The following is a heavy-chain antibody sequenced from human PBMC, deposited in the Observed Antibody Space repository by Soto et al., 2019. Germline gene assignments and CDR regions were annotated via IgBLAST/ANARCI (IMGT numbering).Heavy chain of an antibody. CDR3: ARATSRVHPAHGMDA. V-gene: IGHV1-2*04. J-gene: IGHJ6*02. Sequence: ASVKVSCKASGYTFTGYYMHWVRQAPGQGLEWMGWINPNSGGTNYAQKFQGWVTMTRDTSISTAYMELSRLRSDDTAVYYCARATSRVHPAHGMDAWGQGTAVTVSS. CDR2: INPNSGGT. D-gene: IGHD3-10*01. CDR1: GYTFTGYY.